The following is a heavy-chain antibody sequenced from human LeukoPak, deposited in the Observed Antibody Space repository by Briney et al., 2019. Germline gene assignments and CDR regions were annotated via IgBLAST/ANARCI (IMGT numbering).Heavy chain of an antibody. CDR3: AKSIWVAATSSWFSLDY. J-gene: IGHJ4*02. CDR1: GFTFSSYW. Sequence: RPGGSLRLSCAASGFTFSSYWMSWVRQAPGKGLEWVSVIYSGGSTYYADSVKGRFTISRDNSRNTLHLQMNSLRPEDTAVYYCAKSIWVAATSSWFSLDYWGQGTLVTVSS. CDR2: IYSGGST. V-gene: IGHV3-66*02. D-gene: IGHD3-10*01.